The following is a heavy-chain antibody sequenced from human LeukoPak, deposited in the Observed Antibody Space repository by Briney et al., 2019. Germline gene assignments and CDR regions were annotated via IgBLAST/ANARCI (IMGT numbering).Heavy chain of an antibody. CDR2: ISYDGSNK. J-gene: IGHJ4*02. CDR3: AKDQFDYDYVWGSYIPDY. V-gene: IGHV3-30*18. D-gene: IGHD3-16*01. Sequence: GRSLRLSCAASGFTFSSYGMHGVRQAPGKGLEWVAVISYDGSNKYYADSVKGRFTISRDNSKNTLYLQMNSLRAEDTAVYYCAKDQFDYDYVWGSYIPDYWGQGTLVTVSS. CDR1: GFTFSSYG.